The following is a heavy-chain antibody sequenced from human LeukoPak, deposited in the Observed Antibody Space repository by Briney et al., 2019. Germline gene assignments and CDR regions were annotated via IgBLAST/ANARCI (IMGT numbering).Heavy chain of an antibody. J-gene: IGHJ4*02. V-gene: IGHV3-23*01. D-gene: IGHD4-17*01. CDR1: GLTFSNRA. CDR2: ISISGNKI. Sequence: PGGSLRLSCVISGLTFSNRAMTWVRQAPGKGLEWVSSISISGNKILYADSVKGRFTISRDNSKNTLFLQMNSLQTEDTGVYFWANELRQNDHWGQGPLVTVS. CDR3: ANELRQNDH.